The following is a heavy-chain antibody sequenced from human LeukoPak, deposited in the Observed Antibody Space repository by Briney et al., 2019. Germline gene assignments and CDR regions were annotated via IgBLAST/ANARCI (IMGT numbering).Heavy chain of an antibody. CDR3: ARRSGGYGDGDFDY. J-gene: IGHJ4*02. V-gene: IGHV3-66*04. Sequence: QPGGSLRLSCAASGFTASSTSIIWVRQAPGKGLECVSYIRGDTSTEYAEYVRGRFTISRDDAKNTVYLQMNSLRVEDTSVYYCARRSGGYGDGDFDYWGQGTLVTVSS. CDR2: IRGDTST. CDR1: GFTASSTS. D-gene: IGHD4-17*01.